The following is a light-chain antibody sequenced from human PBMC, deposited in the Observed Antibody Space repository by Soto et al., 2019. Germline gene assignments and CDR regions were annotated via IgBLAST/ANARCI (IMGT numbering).Light chain of an antibody. CDR3: QQYGSSPLFT. J-gene: IGKJ3*01. Sequence: TQTPSTLSASVGDRVTISCRASQSISDWLAWYQQKPGQAPRLLVYGPSSRATGVPDRFSGSGSGSDFTLTISRLEPEDFAVYYCQQYGSSPLFTFGPGTRVDFK. CDR1: QSISDW. CDR2: GPS. V-gene: IGKV3-20*01.